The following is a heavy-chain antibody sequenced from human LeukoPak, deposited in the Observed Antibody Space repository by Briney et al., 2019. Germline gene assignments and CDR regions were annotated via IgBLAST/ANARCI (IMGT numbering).Heavy chain of an antibody. CDR2: INPNSGGT. J-gene: IGHJ6*02. Sequence: ASVKVSCKASGYTFTGYYMHWVRQAPGQGLEWMGWINPNSGGTNYAQKFQGRVTMTRDTSISTAYMELSRLRSDDTAVYYCARMEMYCSGGSCYQYYYYYGMDVWGQGTTVTVSS. CDR3: ARMEMYCSGGSCYQYYYYYGMDV. V-gene: IGHV1-2*02. CDR1: GYTFTGYY. D-gene: IGHD2-15*01.